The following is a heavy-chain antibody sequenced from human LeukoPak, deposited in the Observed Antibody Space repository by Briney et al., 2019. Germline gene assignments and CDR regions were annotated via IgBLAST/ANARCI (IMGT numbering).Heavy chain of an antibody. V-gene: IGHV3-20*04. J-gene: IGHJ3*02. CDR2: INWNGGST. CDR3: ARAHLRASAFHI. D-gene: IGHD4-17*01. CDR1: GFTFDDYG. Sequence: GGSLRLSCAASGFTFDDYGMSWVRQAPGKGLDWVSGINWNGGSTGYADSVKGRFTISRDNAKNSLYLQMNSLRAEDTALYYCARAHLRASAFHIWGQGTMVTASS.